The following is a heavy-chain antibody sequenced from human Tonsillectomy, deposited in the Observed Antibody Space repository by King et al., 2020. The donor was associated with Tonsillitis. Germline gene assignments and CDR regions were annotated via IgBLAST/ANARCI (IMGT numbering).Heavy chain of an antibody. CDR2: SNRQTDVGKT. CDR1: GFTFSNAW. CDR3: TTQNGSSGYSY. V-gene: IGHV3-15*01. D-gene: IGHD3-22*01. Sequence: VQLVESGGGLVKPGGSLRLSCAASGFTFSNAWMSWVRQAPGKGLEWVGGSNRQTDVGKTDYAATVKARFTISRDDSKNTLYLQMNSLKTEDTAVYYCTTQNGSSGYSYWGQGTLVTVSS. J-gene: IGHJ4*02.